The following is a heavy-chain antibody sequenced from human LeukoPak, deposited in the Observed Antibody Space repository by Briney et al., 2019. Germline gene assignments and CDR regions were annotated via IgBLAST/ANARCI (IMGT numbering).Heavy chain of an antibody. Sequence: GGSLRLSCAASGFTFSTHSMNWVRQAPGKGLEWVSYISSSGSTIYYADSVKGRFTISRDNAKNSLYLQMNSLRAEDTAVYYCAICHDYGDRGMDVWGQGTTVTVSS. CDR3: AICHDYGDRGMDV. CDR2: ISSSGSTI. CDR1: GFTFSTHS. D-gene: IGHD4-17*01. V-gene: IGHV3-48*04. J-gene: IGHJ6*02.